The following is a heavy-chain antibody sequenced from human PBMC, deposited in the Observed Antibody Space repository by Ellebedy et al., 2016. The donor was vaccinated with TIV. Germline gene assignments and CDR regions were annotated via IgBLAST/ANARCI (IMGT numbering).Heavy chain of an antibody. CDR2: IIPIFGTA. CDR3: ATGREIHFWSFGSRREATPYGMDV. CDR1: GGTFSSYA. D-gene: IGHD3-3*02. Sequence: SVKVSCXASGGTFSSYAISWVRQAPGQGLEWMGGIIPIFGTANYAQKFQGRVTITADESTSTAYMELSSLRSEDTAVYYCATGREIHFWSFGSRREATPYGMDVWGQGTTVTVSS. J-gene: IGHJ6*02. V-gene: IGHV1-69*13.